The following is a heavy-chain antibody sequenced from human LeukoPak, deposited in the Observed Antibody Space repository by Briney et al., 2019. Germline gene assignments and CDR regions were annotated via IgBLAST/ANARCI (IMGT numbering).Heavy chain of an antibody. CDR3: ARQRFDYGYSMDV. CDR1: GYSFTSYW. CDR2: IDPSDSYI. J-gene: IGHJ6*02. Sequence: GESLRISCKGSGYSFTSYWISWVRQMPGKDLDWMGRIDPSDSYINYSPSFQGHVTISADKSISTAYLQWSSLKASGTAMYYCARQRFDYGYSMDVWGQGTTVTVSS. D-gene: IGHD3-16*01. V-gene: IGHV5-10-1*01.